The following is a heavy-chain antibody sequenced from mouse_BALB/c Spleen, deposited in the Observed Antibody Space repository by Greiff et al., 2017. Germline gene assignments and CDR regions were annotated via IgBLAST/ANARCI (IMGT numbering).Heavy chain of an antibody. J-gene: IGHJ3*01. D-gene: IGHD2-4*01. CDR1: GFTFSSYG. CDR2: ISSGGSYT. CDR3: ARRDYDSPWFAY. Sequence: EVQLQESGGDLVKPGGSLKLSCAASGFTFSSYGMSWVRQTPDKRLEWVATISSGGSYTYYPDSVKERYTISRDNAKNTLYLQMSSLKSEDTAVYYCARRDYDSPWFAYWGQGTLVTVSA. V-gene: IGHV5-6*01.